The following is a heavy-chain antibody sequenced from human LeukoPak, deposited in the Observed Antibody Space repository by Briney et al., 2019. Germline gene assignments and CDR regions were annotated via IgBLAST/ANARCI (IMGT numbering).Heavy chain of an antibody. D-gene: IGHD6-6*01. CDR1: GDSIRNYY. J-gene: IGHJ5*02. CDR3: ARLARGRWFDP. V-gene: IGHV4-59*08. CDR2: FYDSGST. Sequence: PSETLSLTCNVSGDSIRNYYWSWIRQTPGKGLEWIGHFYDSGSTNYNPSLKSRVTISVDTSKNQFSLKVTSVTAADTAVYYCARLARGRWFDPWGQGTLVTVSS.